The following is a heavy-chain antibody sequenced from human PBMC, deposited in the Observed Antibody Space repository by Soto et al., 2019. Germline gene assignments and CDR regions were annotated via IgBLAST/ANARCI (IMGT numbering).Heavy chain of an antibody. J-gene: IGHJ6*02. V-gene: IGHV4-30-4*01. Sequence: SETLSLTCTVSGGSISSGDYYWSWIRQPPGKGLEGIGYIYYSGSTYYNPSLKSRVTISVDTTKNQFSLKLRSVTAADTAVYYCARGREDIVVVVAATPSGYYSGMAVWGQGTTVTVSS. D-gene: IGHD2-15*01. CDR1: GGSISSGDYY. CDR2: IYYSGST. CDR3: ARGREDIVVVVAATPSGYYSGMAV.